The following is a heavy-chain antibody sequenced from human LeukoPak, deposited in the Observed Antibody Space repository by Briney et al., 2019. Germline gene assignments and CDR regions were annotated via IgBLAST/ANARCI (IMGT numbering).Heavy chain of an antibody. V-gene: IGHV1-2*02. D-gene: IGHD2-15*01. J-gene: IGHJ4*02. CDR2: TNPNSGGT. CDR1: GYTFTGYH. Sequence: ASVKVSCKASGYTFTGYHMYWVRQAPGQGLEWMGWTNPNSGGTDYAQKFQGRVTMTRDTSISTAYMELSRLRSDDTAVYYCARDEHCSGGSCWGYWGQGTLVTVSS. CDR3: ARDEHCSGGSCWGY.